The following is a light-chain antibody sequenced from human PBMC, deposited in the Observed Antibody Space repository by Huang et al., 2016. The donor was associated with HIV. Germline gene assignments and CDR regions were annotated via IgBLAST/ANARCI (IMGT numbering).Light chain of an antibody. J-gene: IGKJ4*01. Sequence: DIQMTQSPSSLSASVGDRVTITCQASQDVSNYLNWYQQKLGKAPKLLIYDASNLETGGPSRFSGSGSGIDFTLTITSLQPEDIATYYCQHYDNFRLTFGGETKVEIK. CDR3: QHYDNFRLT. V-gene: IGKV1-33*01. CDR2: DAS. CDR1: QDVSNY.